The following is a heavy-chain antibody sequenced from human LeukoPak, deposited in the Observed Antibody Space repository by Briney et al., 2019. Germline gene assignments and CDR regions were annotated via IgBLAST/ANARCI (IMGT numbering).Heavy chain of an antibody. CDR3: ARGYSYAYLFDY. V-gene: IGHV2-70*04. CDR1: GFSLSTSAMR. Sequence: SGPALVKPTQTLTLTCTFSGFSLSTSAMRVSWIRQPPGRALEWLARIDWDDDKFYSTSLKTRLTISKDTSKNQVVLTMTNMDPVDTATYCCARGYSYAYLFDYWGQGTLVTVSS. J-gene: IGHJ4*02. D-gene: IGHD5-18*01. CDR2: IDWDDDK.